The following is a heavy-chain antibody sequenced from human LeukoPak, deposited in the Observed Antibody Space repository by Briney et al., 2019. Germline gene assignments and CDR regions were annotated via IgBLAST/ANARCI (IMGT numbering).Heavy chain of an antibody. D-gene: IGHD4-23*01. CDR3: TTEVRWEAVPIENK. V-gene: IGHV3-15*01. Sequence: PGGSLRLSCAASGFTFNNAWMSWIRQVPGKGLEWVGRIKSETDGGTTDYTALVKGRFTISRNDSKNTLYLQMNSLKTEDTAVYYCTTEVRWEAVPIENKWGQRTLVTVSS. CDR1: GFTFNNAW. J-gene: IGHJ4*02. CDR2: IKSETDGGTT.